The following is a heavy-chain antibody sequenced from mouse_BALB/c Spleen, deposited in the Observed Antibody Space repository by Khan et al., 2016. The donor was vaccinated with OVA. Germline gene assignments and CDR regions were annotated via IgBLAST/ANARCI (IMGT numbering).Heavy chain of an antibody. CDR1: GFSLTNYG. D-gene: IGHD2-4*01. CDR3: ARNYDYDEGLTY. CDR2: IWSGGST. V-gene: IGHV2-2*02. J-gene: IGHJ3*01. Sequence: QVQLKQSGPGLVQPSQSLSITCTVSGFSLTNYGVHWVRQSPGKGLEWLGLIWSGGSTDYNAAFISGLSISKDNSKSQVFFKMNSLQANDTAIYYCARNYDYDEGLTYWGQGTLVTVSA.